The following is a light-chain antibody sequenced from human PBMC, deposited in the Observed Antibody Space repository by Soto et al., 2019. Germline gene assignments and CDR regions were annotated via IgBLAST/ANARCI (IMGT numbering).Light chain of an antibody. CDR3: SSYTSSSTNV. V-gene: IGLV2-14*01. CDR2: EVS. J-gene: IGLJ1*01. CDR1: SSDVGGYNY. Sequence: QSALTQPASVSVSPGQSITISCTGTSSDVGGYNYVSWYQQHPGKAPKLMIYEVSNRPSGDSNRFSGSKSGNTASLTISGLQAEDEADYYCSSYTSSSTNVFGTGTKVTVL.